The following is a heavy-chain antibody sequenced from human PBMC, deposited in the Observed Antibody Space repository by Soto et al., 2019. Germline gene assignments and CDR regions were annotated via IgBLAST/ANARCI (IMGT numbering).Heavy chain of an antibody. D-gene: IGHD7-27*01. CDR2: MNPNSGDT. CDR3: ARNRRGTGDFDF. J-gene: IGHJ4*02. Sequence: QVQLVQSGAEVKKPGASVKVSCKTSGYTFTNYDINWVRQATGQGLEWLGWMNPNSGDTGYAQKFQGRLTMTRNTAIRTAYKEVSSLKSGDTAVYYCARNRRGTGDFDFWGQGTLVTVSS. CDR1: GYTFTNYD. V-gene: IGHV1-8*01.